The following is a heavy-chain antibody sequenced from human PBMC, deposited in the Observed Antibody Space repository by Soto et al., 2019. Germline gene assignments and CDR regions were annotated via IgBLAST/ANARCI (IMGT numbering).Heavy chain of an antibody. CDR3: ARIGVSSGHESPDFDS. Sequence: QVQLVQSGAEVKKPGASVKVSCKASGYTFNFYGITWVRQAPGQGLEGMGWISGFNGNTNYAADLQGRVTMTTDTSTSTAYMELRGLRSDDTAVYYCARIGVSSGHESPDFDSWGQGTLVTVSS. CDR1: GYTFNFYG. V-gene: IGHV1-18*01. CDR2: ISGFNGNT. J-gene: IGHJ4*02. D-gene: IGHD3-16*01.